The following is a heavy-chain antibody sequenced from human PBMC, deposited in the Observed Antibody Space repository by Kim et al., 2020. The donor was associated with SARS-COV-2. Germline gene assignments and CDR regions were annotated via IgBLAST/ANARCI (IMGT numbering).Heavy chain of an antibody. CDR2: ISAYNGNT. V-gene: IGHV1-18*01. D-gene: IGHD3-22*01. Sequence: ASVKVSCKASGYTFTSYGISWVRQAPGQGLEWMGWISAYNGNTNYAQKLQGRVTMTTDTSTSTAYMELRSLRSDDTAVYYCARDPTRGYSSGWYDGDSSGYYYIYWGQGTLVTVSS. CDR1: GYTFTSYG. CDR3: ARDPTRGYSSGWYDGDSSGYYYIY. J-gene: IGHJ4*02.